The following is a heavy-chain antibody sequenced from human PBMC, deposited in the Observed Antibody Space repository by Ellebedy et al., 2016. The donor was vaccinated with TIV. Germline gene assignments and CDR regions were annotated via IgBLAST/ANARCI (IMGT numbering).Heavy chain of an antibody. CDR2: ISSSSGYI. J-gene: IGHJ4*02. CDR3: ARTHGDSSGYYFDY. Sequence: GESLKNSCAAPEFTFSSYSMNWVRQAPGKGLEWVSSISSSSGYIYYADSVKGRFTISRDNAKNSLFLQMNSLRAEDTAVYYCARTHGDSSGYYFDYWGQGTPVTVSS. V-gene: IGHV3-21*01. CDR1: EFTFSSYS. D-gene: IGHD3-22*01.